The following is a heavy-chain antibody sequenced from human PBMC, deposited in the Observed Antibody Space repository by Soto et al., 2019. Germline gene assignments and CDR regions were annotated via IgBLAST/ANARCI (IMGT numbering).Heavy chain of an antibody. CDR1: GFTFSSYA. J-gene: IGHJ6*02. V-gene: IGHV3-30-3*02. CDR2: ISYDGSNK. CDR3: GKKQGTPLAREYFYGGAL. D-gene: IGHD3-10*01. Sequence: QVQLVESGGGVVQPGRSLRLSCAASGFTFSSYAMHWVRQAPGKGLEWVAVISYDGSNKYYVDSVKGRFTLSRDNSKNPLYLKKKSRGGGKRVVYYWGKKQGTPLAREYFYGGALWGQGTTGT.